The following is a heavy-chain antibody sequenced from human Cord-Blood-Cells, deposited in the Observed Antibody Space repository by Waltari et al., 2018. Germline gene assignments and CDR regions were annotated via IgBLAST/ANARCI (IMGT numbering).Heavy chain of an antibody. V-gene: IGHV1-69*01. J-gene: IGHJ3*02. CDR3: ARVGSGYYHDAFDI. D-gene: IGHD3-3*01. CDR1: GGTFSSYA. CDR2: IIPIFGTA. Sequence: VSCKASGGTFSSYAISWVRQAPGQGLEWMGGIIPIFGTANYAQKFQGRVTITADESTSTAYMELSSLRSEDTAVHYCARVGSGYYHDAFDIWGQGTMVTVSS.